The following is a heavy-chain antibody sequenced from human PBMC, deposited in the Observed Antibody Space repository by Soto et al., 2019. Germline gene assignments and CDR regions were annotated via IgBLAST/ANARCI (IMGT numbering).Heavy chain of an antibody. CDR2: ISYSGST. J-gene: IGHJ4*02. CDR1: GGSMISHY. D-gene: IGHD2-2*01. Sequence: LSLTFTVSGGSMISHYWTWLRQSPGKGLEWIGYISYSGSTYYNPSLKSRVSISADTSKNQFSLRMNSMIAADTAVYYCARAGPAASVGYWGQGTLVTVSS. CDR3: ARAGPAASVGY. V-gene: IGHV4-59*11.